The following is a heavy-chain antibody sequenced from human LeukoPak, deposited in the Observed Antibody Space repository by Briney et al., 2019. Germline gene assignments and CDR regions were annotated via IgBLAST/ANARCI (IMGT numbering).Heavy chain of an antibody. CDR1: GFTLSDSW. D-gene: IGHD2-15*01. Sequence: GGSLRLSCAASGFTLSDSWMTWVRQALGKGLEWVANINQNGGEKEYVDSVKGRFTISRDNAKNSLFLQMNRLRAEDTAVYYCARGIGWFEYWGQGTLVTVSS. CDR2: INQNGGEK. J-gene: IGHJ5*01. CDR3: ARGIGWFEY. V-gene: IGHV3-7*05.